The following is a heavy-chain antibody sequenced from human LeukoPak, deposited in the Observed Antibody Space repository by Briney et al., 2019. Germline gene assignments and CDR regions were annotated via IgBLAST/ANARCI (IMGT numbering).Heavy chain of an antibody. CDR3: ARVRTYYDILTGYSDNAFDI. V-gene: IGHV4-4*07. Sequence: SETLSLTCLVSGGSISSYYWSWIRQPAGKGLEWIGRIYTSGSTNYNPSLKSRVTMSVDTSKNQFSLKLSSVTAADTAVYYCARVRTYYDILTGYSDNAFDIWGQGTMVTVSS. CDR2: IYTSGST. D-gene: IGHD3-9*01. J-gene: IGHJ3*02. CDR1: GGSISSYY.